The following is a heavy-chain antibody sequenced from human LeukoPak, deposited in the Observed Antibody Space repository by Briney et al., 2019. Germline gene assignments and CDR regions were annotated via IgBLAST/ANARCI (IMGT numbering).Heavy chain of an antibody. CDR3: ARVLAAGTGGYYYYYYMDV. Sequence: SETLSLTCTVSGGSISSSSYYWGWIRQPPGKGLEWIGSIYYSGSTYYNPSLKSRVTISVDTSKNQFSLKLSSVTAADTAVYYCARVLAAGTGGYYYYYYMDVWGKGTTVTVSS. CDR2: IYYSGST. D-gene: IGHD6-13*01. V-gene: IGHV4-39*07. J-gene: IGHJ6*03. CDR1: GGSISSSSYY.